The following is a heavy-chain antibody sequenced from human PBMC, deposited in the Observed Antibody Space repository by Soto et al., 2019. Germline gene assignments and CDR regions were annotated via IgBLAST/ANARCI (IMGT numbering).Heavy chain of an antibody. CDR1: RGYVNTFH. V-gene: IGHV4-4*07. D-gene: IGHD3-22*01. CDR3: ASQDYDKSVYYFDY. CDR2: IFPNGNT. J-gene: IGHJ4*02. Sequence: PSETLSLTCTVSRGYVNTFHWSWVRQPAGKGLEWIGRIFPNGNTDYSPSLKSRVTLSVDTSKNQISLNLTSVTAADMAVYYCASQDYDKSVYYFDYWGRGTLVTVSS.